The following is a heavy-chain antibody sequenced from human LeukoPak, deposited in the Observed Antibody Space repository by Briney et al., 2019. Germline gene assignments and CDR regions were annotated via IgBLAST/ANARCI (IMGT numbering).Heavy chain of an antibody. D-gene: IGHD6-13*01. Sequence: TGGSLRLSCTVSGFIFEDYGMSWVRQAPGKGLECISSLNWNGGSPAYADSVKGRFTISRDISKNTVYLQMYSLRAEDTAVYYCARGAATGPTLGLDYWGQGTLVTVSS. J-gene: IGHJ4*02. CDR2: LNWNGGSP. V-gene: IGHV3-20*04. CDR1: GFIFEDYG. CDR3: ARGAATGPTLGLDY.